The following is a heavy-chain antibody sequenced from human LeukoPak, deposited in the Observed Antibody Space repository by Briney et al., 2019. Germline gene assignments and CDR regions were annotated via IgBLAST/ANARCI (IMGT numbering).Heavy chain of an antibody. J-gene: IGHJ2*01. CDR2: IWYDGSNK. CDR3: ARDYLDWYFDL. Sequence: PGRSLRLSCAASGFTFSSYGMHRARQAPGKGLEWVAVIWYDGSNKYYADSVKGRFTISRDNSKNTLYLQMNSLRAEDTAVYYCARDYLDWYFDLWGRGTLATVSS. CDR1: GFTFSSYG. V-gene: IGHV3-33*01.